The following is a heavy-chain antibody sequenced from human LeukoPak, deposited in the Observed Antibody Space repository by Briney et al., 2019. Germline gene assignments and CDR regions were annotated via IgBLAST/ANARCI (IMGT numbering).Heavy chain of an antibody. CDR3: ARMLLWFGELWFDP. D-gene: IGHD3-10*01. Sequence: SETLSLTCTVSGGSISSHYWSWIRQPPGKGLEWIGYIYYSGSTNYNPSLKSRVTISVDTSKNQFSLKLSSVTAADTAVYYCARMLLWFGELWFDPWGQGTLVTVSS. CDR1: GGSISSHY. CDR2: IYYSGST. V-gene: IGHV4-59*11. J-gene: IGHJ5*02.